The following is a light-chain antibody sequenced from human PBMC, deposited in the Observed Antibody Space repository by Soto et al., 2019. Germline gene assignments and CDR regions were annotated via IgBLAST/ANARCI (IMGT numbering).Light chain of an antibody. J-gene: IGKJ1*01. CDR3: LQHNTYPWT. Sequence: DIPMTQSPSSLSASVGDRVTITCRASQGIRNELGWYQQKPGRAPKRLIYGVSTLQSGVPSRFSGSASGTEFTLTISSLQPEDSATYYCLQHNTYPWTFGQGTKVEVK. CDR2: GVS. V-gene: IGKV1-17*01. CDR1: QGIRNE.